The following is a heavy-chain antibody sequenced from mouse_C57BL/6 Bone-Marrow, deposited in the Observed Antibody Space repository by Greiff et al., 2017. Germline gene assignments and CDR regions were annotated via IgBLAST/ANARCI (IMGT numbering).Heavy chain of an antibody. V-gene: IGHV5-6*01. CDR3: ARQGGGFDY. Sequence: EVQVVESGGDLVKPGGSLKLSCAASGFTFSSYGMSWVRQTPDKRLEWVATISSGGSYTYYPDSVKGRFTSSRDNAKNTLYLQMSSLKSEDTAMYYCARQGGGFDYWGQGTTLTVSS. J-gene: IGHJ2*01. CDR1: GFTFSSYG. CDR2: ISSGGSYT.